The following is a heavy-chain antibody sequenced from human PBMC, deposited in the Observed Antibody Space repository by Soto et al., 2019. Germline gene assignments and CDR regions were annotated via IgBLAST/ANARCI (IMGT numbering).Heavy chain of an antibody. CDR1: GGSISSYY. Sequence: QVQLQESGPGLVKPSETLSLTCTVSGGSISSYYWSWIRQPPGKGPEWIGYIYYSGSTNYNPSLKSRVHISVDTSKNQFSLKLSSVTAADTAVYYCASSSMRLVPYFQHWGQGTLVTVSS. CDR3: ASSSMRLVPYFQH. CDR2: IYYSGST. D-gene: IGHD6-19*01. J-gene: IGHJ1*01. V-gene: IGHV4-59*01.